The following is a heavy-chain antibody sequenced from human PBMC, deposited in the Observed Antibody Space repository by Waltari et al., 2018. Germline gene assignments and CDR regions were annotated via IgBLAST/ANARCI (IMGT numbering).Heavy chain of an antibody. J-gene: IGHJ4*02. V-gene: IGHV4-34*01. D-gene: IGHD3-16*02. Sequence: QVQLQQWGAGLLKPSETLSLTCAVYGGSFSGYYWSWIRQPTGKGLEWIGEINHSGSTNYNPSLKSRVTISVDTSKNQFSLKLSSVTAADTAVYYCATTYYDYVWGSYRSFDYWGQGTLVTVSS. CDR3: ATTYYDYVWGSYRSFDY. CDR2: INHSGST. CDR1: GGSFSGYY.